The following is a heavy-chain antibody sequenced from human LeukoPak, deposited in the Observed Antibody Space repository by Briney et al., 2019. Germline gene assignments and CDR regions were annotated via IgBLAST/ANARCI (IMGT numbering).Heavy chain of an antibody. J-gene: IGHJ6*02. CDR1: GFTFSSYG. D-gene: IGHD6-13*01. CDR2: ISYDGSNK. CDR3: AKEIAAAGPDYYYYGMDV. V-gene: IGHV3-30*18. Sequence: PGGSLRLSCAASGFTFSSYGMHWVRQAPGKGLEWVAVISYDGSNKYYADSVKGRFTISRDNSKNTLYLQMNSLRAEDTAVYYCAKEIAAAGPDYYYYGMDVWGQGTTVTVSS.